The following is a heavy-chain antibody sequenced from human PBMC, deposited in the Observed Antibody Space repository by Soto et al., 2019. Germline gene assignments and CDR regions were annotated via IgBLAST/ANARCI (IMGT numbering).Heavy chain of an antibody. CDR2: VYYSGST. V-gene: IGHV4-59*01. CDR3: ARGEYDSSGYYSFDS. CDR1: GGSMRTYY. D-gene: IGHD3-22*01. J-gene: IGHJ4*02. Sequence: KTSETLSLTCTVSGGSMRTYYWSWIRQPPGKGLEWIGYVYYSGSTKFNPSLKSRVTISVDTSKNQFSLKLSSVTAADTAVYYCARGEYDSSGYYSFDSWGQGTLVTVSS.